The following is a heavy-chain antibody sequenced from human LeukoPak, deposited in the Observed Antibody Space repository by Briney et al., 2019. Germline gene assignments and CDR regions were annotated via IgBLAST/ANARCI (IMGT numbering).Heavy chain of an antibody. CDR3: AKDPFSGYLDY. CDR2: IRYEGSNK. Sequence: GGSLRLSCAASGFTFSSYGMHWVRQAPGKGLEWVAFIRYEGSNKYYADSVKGRFTISRDNSKNTLYLQMNSLRAEDTAVYYCAKDPFSGYLDYWGQGTLVTVSS. V-gene: IGHV3-30*02. D-gene: IGHD6-25*01. J-gene: IGHJ4*02. CDR1: GFTFSSYG.